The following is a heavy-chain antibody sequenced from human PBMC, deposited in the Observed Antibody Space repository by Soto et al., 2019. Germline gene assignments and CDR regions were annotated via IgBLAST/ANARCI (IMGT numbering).Heavy chain of an antibody. V-gene: IGHV4-31*03. CDR3: ARVTDDYVWGSYRYTAPRGYFQH. CDR1: GGSISRGGYY. D-gene: IGHD3-16*02. CDR2: IYYSGST. J-gene: IGHJ1*01. Sequence: SETLSLTCTVSGGSISRGGYYWSWIRQHPGKGLEWIGYIYYSGSTYYNPSLKSRVTISVDTSKNQFSLKLSSVTAADTAVYYCARVTDDYVWGSYRYTAPRGYFQHWGQGTLVTVSS.